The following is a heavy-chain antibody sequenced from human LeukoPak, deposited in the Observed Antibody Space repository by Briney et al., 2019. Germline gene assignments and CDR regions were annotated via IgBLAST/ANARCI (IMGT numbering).Heavy chain of an antibody. CDR1: GLTLSAEG. D-gene: IGHD2/OR15-2a*01. V-gene: IGHV3-48*01. CDR3: ARGGTTGFPY. CDR2: IDRTSSDI. J-gene: IGHJ4*02. Sequence: PGGSLRLFCTASGLTLSAEGMKWGRQTRGKGVECISYIDRTSSDIFLADFASGPFTISRHNAKDSLYLQVNSLRAEDTAVYYCARGGTTGFPYWGQVTLVSVS.